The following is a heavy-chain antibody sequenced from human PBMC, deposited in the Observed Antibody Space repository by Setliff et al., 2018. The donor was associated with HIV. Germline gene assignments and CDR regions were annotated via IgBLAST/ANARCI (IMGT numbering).Heavy chain of an antibody. V-gene: IGHV3-23*01. CDR3: ARDPRTDSSYAWFDS. D-gene: IGHD6-6*01. Sequence: GGSLRLSCAASGFTFSSYAMSWVRQAPGKGLEWVSAIRGSGGSTYYADSVKGRFTISRDNSKNTLYLQMNSLRAEDTAVYYCARDPRTDSSYAWFDSWGQGTLVTVSS. CDR1: GFTFSSYA. J-gene: IGHJ5*01. CDR2: IRGSGGST.